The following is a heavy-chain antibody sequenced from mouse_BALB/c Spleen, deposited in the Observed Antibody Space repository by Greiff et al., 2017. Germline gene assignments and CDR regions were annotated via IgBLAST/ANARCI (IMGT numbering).Heavy chain of an antibody. D-gene: IGHD1-1*01. CDR3: ARGDYGSSYGFAY. CDR2: IWSGGST. CDR1: GFSLTSYG. J-gene: IGHJ3*01. Sequence: QVQLKQTGPGLVQPSQSLSITYTVSGFSLTSYGVHWVRQSPGKGLEWLGVIWSGGSTDYNAAFISRLSISKDNSKSQVFFKMNSLQANDTAIYYCARGDYGSSYGFAYWGQGTLVTVSA. V-gene: IGHV2-2*02.